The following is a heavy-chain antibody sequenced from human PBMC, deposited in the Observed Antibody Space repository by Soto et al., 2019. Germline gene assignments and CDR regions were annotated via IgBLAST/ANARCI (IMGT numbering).Heavy chain of an antibody. CDR1: GFTFSSYS. Sequence: PGGSLRLSCAASGFTFSSYSMNWVRQAPGKGLEWVSSISSSSSYICYADSVKGRFTISRDNAKNSLYLQMNSLRAEDTAVYYCARGYSSLYFDYWGQGTLVTV. J-gene: IGHJ4*02. CDR3: ARGYSSLYFDY. D-gene: IGHD5-18*01. V-gene: IGHV3-21*01. CDR2: ISSSSSYI.